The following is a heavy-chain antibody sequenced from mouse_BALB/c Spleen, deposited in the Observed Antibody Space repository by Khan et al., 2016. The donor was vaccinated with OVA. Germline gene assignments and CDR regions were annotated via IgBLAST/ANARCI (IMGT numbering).Heavy chain of an antibody. Sequence: EVELVESGGGLVKPGGSLKLSCAASGFTFSDYYMYWVRQTPEKRLEWVATISDGGSYTYYPDSVKGRFTIYRDNAKNNLYMQMSSLKSEDTAMYCWARAGYGGFAYWGQGTLVTVSA. CDR2: ISDGGSYT. D-gene: IGHD1-1*02. CDR3: ARAGYGGFAY. V-gene: IGHV5-4*02. CDR1: GFTFSDYY. J-gene: IGHJ3*01.